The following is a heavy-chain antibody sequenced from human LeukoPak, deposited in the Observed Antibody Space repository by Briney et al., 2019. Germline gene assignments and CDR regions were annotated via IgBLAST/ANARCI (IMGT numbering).Heavy chain of an antibody. CDR3: ARAINSAWHNIDY. CDR2: ISYHGSDK. CDR1: GFTFSTYA. J-gene: IGHJ4*02. V-gene: IGHV3-30*04. D-gene: IGHD2/OR15-2a*01. Sequence: GTSLRLSCVASGFTFSTYAMHWVRQAPGKGLGWVAVISYHGSDKYYGDSVKGRFTISRDNSKNTLYLQMNSLRTEDTAVFYCARAINSAWHNIDYWGQGTLVTVSS.